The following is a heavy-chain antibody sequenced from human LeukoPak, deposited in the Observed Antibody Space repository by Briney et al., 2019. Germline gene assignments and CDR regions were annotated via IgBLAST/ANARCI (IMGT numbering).Heavy chain of an antibody. CDR3: ARARYYYDSSGYYYLRYYFDY. CDR2: IYYSGST. D-gene: IGHD3-22*01. J-gene: IGHJ4*02. Sequence: SETLSLTCTVSGGSISSGGYYWSWIRQHPGKGLEWIGYIYYSGSTYYNPSLKSRVTISVDASKNQFSLKLSSVTAADTAVYYCARARYYYDSSGYYYLRYYFDYWGQGTLVTVSS. CDR1: GGSISSGGYY. V-gene: IGHV4-31*03.